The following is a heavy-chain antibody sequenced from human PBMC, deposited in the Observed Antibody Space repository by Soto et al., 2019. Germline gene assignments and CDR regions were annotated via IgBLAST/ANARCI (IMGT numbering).Heavy chain of an antibody. Sequence: ASVKVSCKASGYTSTGYYMHWVRQAPGQGLEWMGWINPNSGGTNYAQKFQGRVTMTRDTSISTAYMELSRLRSDDTAVYYCARLTYYYDSSGPRAGAFDIWGQGTMVTVSS. CDR1: GYTSTGYY. CDR2: INPNSGGT. V-gene: IGHV1-2*02. J-gene: IGHJ3*02. CDR3: ARLTYYYDSSGPRAGAFDI. D-gene: IGHD3-22*01.